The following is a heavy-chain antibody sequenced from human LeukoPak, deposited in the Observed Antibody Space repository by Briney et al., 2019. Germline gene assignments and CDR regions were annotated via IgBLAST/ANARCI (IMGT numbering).Heavy chain of an antibody. Sequence: GGSLRLSCAASGFTFSSYAMHCVRQAPGKGLEWVAVISYDGSNKYYADSVKGRFTISRDNSKNTLYLQMNSLRAEDTAVYYCARDEGNYYYYYMDVWGKGTTVTVSS. CDR2: ISYDGSNK. CDR3: ARDEGNYYYYYMDV. CDR1: GFTFSSYA. V-gene: IGHV3-30-3*01. D-gene: IGHD2/OR15-2a*01. J-gene: IGHJ6*03.